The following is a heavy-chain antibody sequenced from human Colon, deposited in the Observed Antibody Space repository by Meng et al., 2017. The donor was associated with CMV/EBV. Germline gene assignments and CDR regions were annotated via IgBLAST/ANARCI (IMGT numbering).Heavy chain of an antibody. D-gene: IGHD3-3*01. CDR2: INPKSGDT. V-gene: IGHV1-2*02. CDR3: ARDLWSGSSDYFDY. Sequence: QEEVVEAGDEVKNPGASVKVCCKASGYTFTGFYIQWGRQASGQGLEWMGWINPKSGDTIYEQKFQGRVTMTRDTSISTVYMDLNSLRSDDTAVYFCARDLWSGSSDYFDYWGQGTLVTVSS. CDR1: GYTFTGFY. J-gene: IGHJ4*02.